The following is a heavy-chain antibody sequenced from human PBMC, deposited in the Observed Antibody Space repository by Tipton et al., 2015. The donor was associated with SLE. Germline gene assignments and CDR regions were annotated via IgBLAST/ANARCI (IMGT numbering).Heavy chain of an antibody. V-gene: IGHV3-23*01. CDR2: XSGTXVNX. CDR1: GXXXXRXA. CDR3: AKQXYXYYIDX. D-gene: IGHD3-10*01. J-gene: IGHJ4*02. Sequence: SLRLSCVASGXXXXRXAXXXXRRAPGKGLEWVSXXSGTXVNXXYADSXXGXFAXXRDNSKNTLYLXMXXXRAEXTALYYCAKQXYXYYIDXXXQGXLVTVSS.